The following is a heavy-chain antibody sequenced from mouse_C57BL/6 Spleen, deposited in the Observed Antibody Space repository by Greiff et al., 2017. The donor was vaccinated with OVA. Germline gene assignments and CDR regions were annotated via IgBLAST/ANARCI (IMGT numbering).Heavy chain of an antibody. CDR2: IDPSDSET. CDR1: GFTFTSYW. Sequence: VQLQQPGAELVRPGSSVKLSCKASGFTFTSYWMHWVKQRPIQGLEWIGNIDPSDSETHYNQKFKDKATLTVDKSSSTAYRQLSSLTSEDSAVYYCARSDDGYYSAWFAYWGQGTLVTVSA. J-gene: IGHJ3*01. D-gene: IGHD2-3*01. CDR3: ARSDDGYYSAWFAY. V-gene: IGHV1-52*01.